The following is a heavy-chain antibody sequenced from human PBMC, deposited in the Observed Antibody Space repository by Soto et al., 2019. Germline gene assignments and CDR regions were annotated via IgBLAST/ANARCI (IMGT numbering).Heavy chain of an antibody. CDR1: GFSISTYG. CDR3: ARWNGYGDS. D-gene: IGHD1-1*01. CDR2: FSGSSGNT. V-gene: IGHV3-23*01. J-gene: IGHJ4*02. Sequence: GGSLRLSCAASGFSISTYGVTWVRQAPGKGLEWVSGFSGSSGNTYYADSVKGRFTISRDNSKNTVYLQMNSLRAEDTAVYYCARWNGYGDSWGQGTLVTVSS.